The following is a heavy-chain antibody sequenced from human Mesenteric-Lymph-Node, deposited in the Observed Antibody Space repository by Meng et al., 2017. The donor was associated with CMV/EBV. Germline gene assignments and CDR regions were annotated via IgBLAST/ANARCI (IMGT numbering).Heavy chain of an antibody. CDR1: GYTFTGYY. CDR3: ARAGIVVVPAAHRDYYYYGMDV. V-gene: IGHV1-2*02. Sequence: ASVKVSCKASGYTFTGYYMHWVRQAPGQGLEWMGWINPNSGGTNYAQKFQGRVTMTRDTSISTAYMELSSLRSEDTAVYYCARAGIVVVPAAHRDYYYYGMDVWGQGTTVTVSS. D-gene: IGHD2-2*01. J-gene: IGHJ6*02. CDR2: INPNSGGT.